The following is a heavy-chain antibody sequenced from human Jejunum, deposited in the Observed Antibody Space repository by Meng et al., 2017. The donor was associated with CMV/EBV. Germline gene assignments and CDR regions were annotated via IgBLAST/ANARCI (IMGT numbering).Heavy chain of an antibody. D-gene: IGHD4-17*01. Sequence: LTCTFSGGSISGYYWTWIRQSPGKGLEWIGCIDFSGTTKYSPSLNSRVTISVDTSKKQFSLKLNSVTAADTAVYYCARDIDGIYGHWGQGRLVTVSS. CDR2: IDFSGTT. CDR3: ARDIDGIYGH. V-gene: IGHV4-59*01. CDR1: GGSISGYY. J-gene: IGHJ4*02.